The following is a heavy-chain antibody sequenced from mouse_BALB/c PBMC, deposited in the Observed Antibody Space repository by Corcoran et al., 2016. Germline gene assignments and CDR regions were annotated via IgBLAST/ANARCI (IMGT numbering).Heavy chain of an antibody. CDR2: INTYTGEP. D-gene: IGHD6-1*01. CDR3: ARAPLHYYAMDY. CDR1: GYTFTNYE. V-gene: IGHV9-3-1*01. Sequence: QNQLVQSGPELKKPGETVKISCKASGYTFTNYEMNWVKQVPGKGFKWMGWINTYTGEPTYADDFKGRFAFSLETSASTAYLQINNLKNEDTATYFCARAPLHYYAMDYWGQGTSVTVSS. J-gene: IGHJ4*01.